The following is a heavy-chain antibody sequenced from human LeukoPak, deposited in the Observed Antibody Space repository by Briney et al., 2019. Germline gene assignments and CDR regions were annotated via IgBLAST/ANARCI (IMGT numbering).Heavy chain of an antibody. CDR2: IFPIDSET. V-gene: IGHV5-51*01. CDR1: GYSFSSDW. J-gene: IGHJ6*02. Sequence: GESLKISCKASGYSFSSDWSAWVRQMPGKGLEWMGIIFPIDSETTYSPSFQGQVTIAADKSISTAYLQWSSLKATDTAMYYCTRGCSGGSCSRDAMDVWGQGTMVTVSS. D-gene: IGHD2-15*01. CDR3: TRGCSGGSCSRDAMDV.